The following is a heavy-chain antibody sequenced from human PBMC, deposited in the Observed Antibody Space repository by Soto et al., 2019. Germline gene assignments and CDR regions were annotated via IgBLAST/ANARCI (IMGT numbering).Heavy chain of an antibody. CDR1: GFTFSSYG. CDR3: AKDHVKAAAGTSLSLDV. D-gene: IGHD6-13*01. Sequence: GGSLRLSCAASGFTFSSYGMHWVRQAPGKGLEWVAVISYDGSNKYYADSVKGRFTISRDNPKNTLYLQMNSLRAEDTAVYYCAKDHVKAAAGTSLSLDVWGQGTTVTVSS. CDR2: ISYDGSNK. J-gene: IGHJ6*02. V-gene: IGHV3-30*18.